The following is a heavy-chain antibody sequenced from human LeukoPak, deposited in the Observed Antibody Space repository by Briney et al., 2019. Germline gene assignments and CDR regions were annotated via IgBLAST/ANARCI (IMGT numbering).Heavy chain of an antibody. CDR2: ISGSGGST. Sequence: GGSLRLSCAASGFTFSSYAMSWVRQAPGKGLEWVSVISGSGGSTYYADSVKGRFTISRDNSKNTLYLQMNSLRAEDTAVYYCARDIRRYSSGWYEVYWGQGTLVTVSS. J-gene: IGHJ4*02. CDR1: GFTFSSYA. V-gene: IGHV3-23*01. CDR3: ARDIRRYSSGWYEVY. D-gene: IGHD6-19*01.